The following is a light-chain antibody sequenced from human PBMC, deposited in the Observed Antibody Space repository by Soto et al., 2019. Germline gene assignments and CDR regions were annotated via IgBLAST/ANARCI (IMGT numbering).Light chain of an antibody. CDR3: SSYTSSSTLEV. V-gene: IGLV2-14*02. Sequence: QSVLTQPASVSGSPGQSITISCTGTTYDMGNSNLVSWYQQHPNRAPKLLIYEVSNRPSGVSNRFSGSKSGNTASLTISGLQAEDEADYYCSSYTSSSTLEVFGTGTKVTVL. CDR1: TYDMGNSNL. CDR2: EVS. J-gene: IGLJ1*01.